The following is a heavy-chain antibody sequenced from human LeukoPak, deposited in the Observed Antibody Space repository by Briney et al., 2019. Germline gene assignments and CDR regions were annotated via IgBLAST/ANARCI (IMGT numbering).Heavy chain of an antibody. CDR3: TSEKKLFGVVIAYFDY. J-gene: IGHJ4*02. V-gene: IGHV3-73*01. CDR2: IRSKANSYAT. Sequence: GGSLRLSCAASGFTFSGSAMPWVRQASGKGLEWVGRIRSKANSYATAYAASVKGRFTISRDDSKNTAYLQMNSLKTEDTAVYYCTSEKKLFGVVIAYFDYWGQGTLVTVSS. D-gene: IGHD3-3*01. CDR1: GFTFSGSA.